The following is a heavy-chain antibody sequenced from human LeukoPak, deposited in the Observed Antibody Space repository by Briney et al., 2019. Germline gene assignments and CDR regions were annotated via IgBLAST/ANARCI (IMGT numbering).Heavy chain of an antibody. J-gene: IGHJ4*02. D-gene: IGHD3-22*01. V-gene: IGHV4-39*07. Sequence: SETLSLTCTVSGGSISSSSYYWGWVRQPPGQGLEWIGSVDYSGSTYYNPSLKSRVTISVDTFKNQFSLRLSSVTAADTAVYYCARNYYDTTNFDYWGQGTLVTVSS. CDR3: ARNYYDTTNFDY. CDR2: VDYSGST. CDR1: GGSISSSSYY.